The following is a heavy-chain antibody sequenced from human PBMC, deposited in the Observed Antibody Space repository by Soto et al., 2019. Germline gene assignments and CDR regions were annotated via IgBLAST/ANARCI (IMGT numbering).Heavy chain of an antibody. J-gene: IGHJ6*02. CDR2: IYYSGST. V-gene: IGHV4-61*01. CDR1: GGSVSSGSYY. CDR3: AREHAYYDFWSGYYTYCYYGMDV. D-gene: IGHD3-3*01. Sequence: SETLSLTCTVSGGSVSSGSYYWSWIRQPPGKGLEWIGYIYYSGSTNYNPSLKSRVTISVDTSKNQFSLKLSSVTAADTAVYYCAREHAYYDFWSGYYTYCYYGMDVWGQGTTVTVSS.